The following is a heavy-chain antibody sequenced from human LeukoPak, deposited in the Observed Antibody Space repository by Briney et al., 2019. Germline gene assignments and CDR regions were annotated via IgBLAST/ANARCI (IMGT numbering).Heavy chain of an antibody. CDR3: ARQKRAFAY. J-gene: IGHJ4*02. V-gene: IGHV3-11*01. Sequence: PGGSLRLSCAASGFNFSDYYMTWIRQAPGKGLEWLSYMSNNVYSKYYRDSVKGRFTISRDNAKNALYLELTGLPVDDTAIYYCARQKRAFAYWGRGTLVTVST. CDR1: GFNFSDYY. CDR2: MSNNVYSK.